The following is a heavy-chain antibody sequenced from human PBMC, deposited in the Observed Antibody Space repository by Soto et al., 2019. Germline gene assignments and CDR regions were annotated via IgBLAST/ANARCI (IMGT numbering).Heavy chain of an antibody. D-gene: IGHD3-10*01. J-gene: IGHJ4*02. V-gene: IGHV2-5*02. CDR2: IYWDDDK. Sequence: QITLKESGPTLVKPTQTLTLTCTFSGFSLNTSGVGVGWIRQPPGKALEWFALIYWDDDKRYSPSLKSRLTITKDTSKNQVVLTMTNMDPVDTGTYYCAHSVYYSSVSKMKNFDYWGQGTLVTVSS. CDR3: AHSVYYSSVSKMKNFDY. CDR1: GFSLNTSGVG.